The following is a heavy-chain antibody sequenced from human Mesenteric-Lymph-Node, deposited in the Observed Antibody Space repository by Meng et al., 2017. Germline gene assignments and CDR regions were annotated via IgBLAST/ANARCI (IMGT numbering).Heavy chain of an antibody. J-gene: IGHJ4*02. CDR3: ARRPTGIDY. D-gene: IGHD2-8*02. Sequence: QGQLEEWGARVLTPAETLSLLCGVYGGALSCAYWVWLRQPPGKGLEWVGEIIHGGSPCYNPSLKSRVTISIDTSKNQLSLMLSSVTAADTAVYYCARRPTGIDYWGQGTLVTVSS. CDR2: IIHGGSP. CDR1: GGALSCAY. V-gene: IGHV4-34*12.